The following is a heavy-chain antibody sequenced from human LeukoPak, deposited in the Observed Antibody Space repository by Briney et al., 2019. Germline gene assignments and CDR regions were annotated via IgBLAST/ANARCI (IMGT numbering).Heavy chain of an antibody. J-gene: IGHJ6*02. V-gene: IGHV1-18*01. Sequence: ASVKVSCKASGYTFTSYGISWVRQAPGQGLEWMGWISAYNGNTNYAQKLQGRVTVTTDTSTSTAYMELRSLRSDDTAVYYCARRVTAIGYYYYGMDVWGQGTTVTVSS. CDR2: ISAYNGNT. D-gene: IGHD2-21*02. CDR1: GYTFTSYG. CDR3: ARRVTAIGYYYYGMDV.